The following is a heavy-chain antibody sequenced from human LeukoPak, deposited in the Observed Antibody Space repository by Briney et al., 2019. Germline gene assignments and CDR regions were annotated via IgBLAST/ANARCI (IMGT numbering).Heavy chain of an antibody. D-gene: IGHD1-26*01. CDR1: GFTFSDYN. CDR3: VREAAATLFDY. J-gene: IGHJ4*02. CDR2: ISRSGGTK. Sequence: GGSLRLSCAASGFTFSDYNMRWIRQAPGKGLEWVSSISRSGGTKYYADSVKGRFTISRDNAKNSLLLQMNSLRAEDTAVYYCVREAAATLFDYWGQGTLVTVSS. V-gene: IGHV3-11*01.